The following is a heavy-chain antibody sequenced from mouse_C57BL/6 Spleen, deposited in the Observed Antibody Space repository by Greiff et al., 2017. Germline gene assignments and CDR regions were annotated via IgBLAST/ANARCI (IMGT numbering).Heavy chain of an antibody. CDR1: GYTFTSYW. J-gene: IGHJ1*03. Sequence: QVQLQQPGAELVQPWASVKLSCKASGYTFTSYWMQWVKQRPGPGLEWIGEIDPSDSYTNYNHKFMGKAPLTVDTSSSTAYMQLSSLTSDDSAVYYGASRGTVVAKRYFDVWGTGTTVTVSS. CDR2: IDPSDSYT. D-gene: IGHD1-1*01. V-gene: IGHV1-50*01. CDR3: ASRGTVVAKRYFDV.